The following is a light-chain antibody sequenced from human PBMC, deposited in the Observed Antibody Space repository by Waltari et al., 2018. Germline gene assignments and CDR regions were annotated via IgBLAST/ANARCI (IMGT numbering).Light chain of an antibody. CDR3: QQFGGSPMYT. Sequence: VVLTQSPGTLSLSPGERATLSRRASQSVDTTYFAWYQQKPGQSPRLLIYKTSTRATGIPDRFSGSGSGTDFSLNIDMLEPGDSAVYFCQQFGGSPMYTFGQGTKLEI. J-gene: IGKJ2*01. CDR2: KTS. CDR1: QSVDTTY. V-gene: IGKV3-20*01.